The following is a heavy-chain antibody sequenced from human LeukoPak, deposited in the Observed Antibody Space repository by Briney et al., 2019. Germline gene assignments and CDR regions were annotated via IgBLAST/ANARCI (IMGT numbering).Heavy chain of an antibody. CDR1: GYRFTGYY. D-gene: IGHD3-10*01. CDR3: ARDRRGYYDSGSYYPLI. V-gene: IGHV1-2*02. J-gene: IGHJ4*02. Sequence: GASVKVSFKASGYRFTGYYIHWVRQAPGQGLEWMAWINPNSGGTNYAQNFQGRVTVTRDTSVSTAYMEVSRLRSDDTAVYYCARDRRGYYDSGSYYPLIWGQGTPVTVSS. CDR2: INPNSGGT.